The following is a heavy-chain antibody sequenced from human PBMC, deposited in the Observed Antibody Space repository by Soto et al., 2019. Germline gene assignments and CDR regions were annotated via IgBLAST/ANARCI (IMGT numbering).Heavy chain of an antibody. V-gene: IGHV3-21*01. Sequence: PGGCLRLSCAASGFTFSSYSMNWVRQAPGKGLEWVSSISSSSSYIYYADSVKGRFTISRDNAKNSLYLQMNSLRAEDTAVYYCAAGGASLDTAMGSAHYYYYMDVWGKGTTVTVSS. D-gene: IGHD5-18*01. CDR3: AAGGASLDTAMGSAHYYYYMDV. CDR1: GFTFSSYS. CDR2: ISSSSSYI. J-gene: IGHJ6*03.